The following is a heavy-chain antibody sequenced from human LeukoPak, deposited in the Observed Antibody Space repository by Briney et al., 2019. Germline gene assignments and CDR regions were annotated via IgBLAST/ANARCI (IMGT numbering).Heavy chain of an antibody. V-gene: IGHV3-11*04. CDR2: ISGSGGST. D-gene: IGHD5-18*01. J-gene: IGHJ3*02. CDR1: GGSFSGYY. CDR3: ARDCDTAMVDDAFDI. Sequence: LSLTCAVYGGSFSGYYWTWIRQPPGKGLEWVSAISGSGGSTYYADSVKGRFTISRDNAKNSLYLQMNSLRAEDTAVYYCARDCDTAMVDDAFDIWGQGTMVTVSS.